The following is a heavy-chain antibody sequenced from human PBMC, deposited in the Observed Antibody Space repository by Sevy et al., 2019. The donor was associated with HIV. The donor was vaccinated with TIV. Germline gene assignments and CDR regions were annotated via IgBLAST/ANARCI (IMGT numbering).Heavy chain of an antibody. CDR1: GFTFSSYP. V-gene: IGHV3-30-3*01. J-gene: IGHJ4*02. D-gene: IGHD1-26*01. CDR2: ISYDGSNK. CDR3: ARERRREPSLDY. Sequence: GGCLRLSCAASGFTFSSYPMHWVRQAPGKGLEWVAVISYDGSNKYYADSVKGRFTISRDRSKNTLYLQMNSLRAEDTAVYYCARERRREPSLDYWGQGTLVTVSS.